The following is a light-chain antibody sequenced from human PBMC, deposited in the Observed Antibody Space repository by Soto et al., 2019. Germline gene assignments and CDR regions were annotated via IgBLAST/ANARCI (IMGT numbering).Light chain of an antibody. CDR3: LLYLRTGVSM. V-gene: IGLV8-61*01. Sequence: QTVVTQEPSFSVSPGGTITLTCGLSSGPVSTGNYPSWYQQTPGQAPRTLIYSSSTRSFGVPDRFSGSILGNKAALTITGAQSDDESDYYCLLYLRTGVSMFGGGTKVTVL. CDR1: SGPVSTGNY. CDR2: SSS. J-gene: IGLJ3*02.